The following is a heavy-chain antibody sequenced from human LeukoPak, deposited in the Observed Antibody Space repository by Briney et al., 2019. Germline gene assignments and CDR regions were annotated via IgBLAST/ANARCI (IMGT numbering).Heavy chain of an antibody. J-gene: IGHJ4*02. Sequence: GGSLRLSCAASGFTFSTYAIHWVRRAPGKGLDWVSAISGSGGSTYYADSVKGRFTISRDNSKNTLFLQMNSLRAEDTAVYYCAKSTSGWYDFDYWGQGTLVTVSS. CDR2: ISGSGGST. V-gene: IGHV3-23*01. D-gene: IGHD6-19*01. CDR1: GFTFSTYA. CDR3: AKSTSGWYDFDY.